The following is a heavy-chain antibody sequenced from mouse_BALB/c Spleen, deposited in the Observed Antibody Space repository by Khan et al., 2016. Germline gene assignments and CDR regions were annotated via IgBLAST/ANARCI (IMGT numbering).Heavy chain of an antibody. CDR1: GYAFSSYW. V-gene: IGHV1-80*01. Sequence: QVQLQQSGAELVRPGSSVKISCKASGYAFSSYWMNWVKQRPGQGLEWIGQIYPGDGDTNYNGKFKGKATLTADKSSSTAYMQLSSLTSEDSAVYFWAGDYYGRDFDYWGQGTTLTVSS. CDR2: IYPGDGDT. J-gene: IGHJ2*01. CDR3: AGDYYGRDFDY. D-gene: IGHD1-1*01.